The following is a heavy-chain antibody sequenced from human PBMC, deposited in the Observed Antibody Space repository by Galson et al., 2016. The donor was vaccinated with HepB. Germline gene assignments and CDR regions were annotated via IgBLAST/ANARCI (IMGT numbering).Heavy chain of an antibody. V-gene: IGHV3-21*01. J-gene: IGHJ2*01. CDR1: GFTFSRYS. CDR2: ISSTSDHI. Sequence: SLRLSCATSGFTFSRYSINWVRQAPGKGLEWVSSISSTSDHIYYADSMKGRFTVSRDNAKSSLYLQMDSLRVDDTAVYYCARGRVVAAAASFWYFDLWGRGTLVTVSS. D-gene: IGHD6-13*01. CDR3: ARGRVVAAAASFWYFDL.